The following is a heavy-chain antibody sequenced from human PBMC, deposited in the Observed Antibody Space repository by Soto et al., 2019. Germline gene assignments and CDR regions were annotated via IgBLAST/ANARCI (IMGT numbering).Heavy chain of an antibody. CDR1: GGSISSSTYY. V-gene: IGHV4-30-2*01. CDR2: IYHSGST. CDR3: ARVPSP. J-gene: IGHJ5*02. Sequence: PSETLSLTCTVSGGSISSSTYYWGWMRQPPGKGLEWIGYIYHSGSTYYNPSLKSRVTISVDRSKNQFSLKLSSVTAADTAVYYCARVPSPWGQGTLVTVSS.